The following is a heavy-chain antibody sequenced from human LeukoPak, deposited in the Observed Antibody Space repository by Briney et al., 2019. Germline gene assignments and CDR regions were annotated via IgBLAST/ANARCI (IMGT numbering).Heavy chain of an antibody. CDR1: GGSFSDYY. CDR3: ARSPQWLVSIRGWFDP. D-gene: IGHD6-19*01. CDR2: INHSGSS. V-gene: IGHV4-34*01. Sequence: SETLSLTCAVYGGSFSDYYWSWIRQPPGKGLEWIGEINHSGSSNNHPSLKSRVTISVDTSKNQFSLKLSSVTAADTAVYYCARSPQWLVSIRGWFDPWGQGTLVTVSS. J-gene: IGHJ5*02.